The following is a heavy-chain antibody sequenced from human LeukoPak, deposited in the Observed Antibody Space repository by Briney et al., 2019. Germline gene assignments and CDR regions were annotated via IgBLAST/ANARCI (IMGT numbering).Heavy chain of an antibody. CDR1: GYTFTGYY. J-gene: IGHJ4*02. V-gene: IGHV1-2*06. Sequence: GASVKVSCKASGYTFTGYYMHWVRQAPGQGLEWMGRINPNSGGTNYAQKFQGRVTMTRDTSISTAYMELSSLRSEDTAVYYCAPGIAVAGGFDYWGQGTLVTVSS. CDR2: INPNSGGT. D-gene: IGHD6-19*01. CDR3: APGIAVAGGFDY.